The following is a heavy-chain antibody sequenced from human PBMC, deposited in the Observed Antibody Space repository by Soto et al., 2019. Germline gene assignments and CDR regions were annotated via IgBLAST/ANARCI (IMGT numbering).Heavy chain of an antibody. CDR3: AKDRGHILPRGGEIDY. CDR1: GFTFSNYA. Sequence: EVQLLESGGGLVQPGGSLRLSCAASGFTFSNYAMSWVRQAPGKGLEWVSAISGSGGSTYYADSVKGRFTISRDNSKNTLYLQMNSLRAEDTAVYYCAKDRGHILPRGGEIDYWGQGTLVTVSS. D-gene: IGHD5-12*01. J-gene: IGHJ4*02. CDR2: ISGSGGST. V-gene: IGHV3-23*01.